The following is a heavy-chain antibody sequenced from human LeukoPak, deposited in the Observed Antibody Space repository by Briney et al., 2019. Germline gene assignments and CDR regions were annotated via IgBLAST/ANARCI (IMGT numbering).Heavy chain of an antibody. J-gene: IGHJ6*03. CDR3: ARSAGQNYYYYYYMDV. CDR2: ISAYNGNT. CDR1: GYTFTSYG. V-gene: IGHV1-18*01. Sequence: ASVKVSCKASGYTFTSYGISWVRQAPGQGPEWMGWISAYNGNTNYAQKLQGRVAMTTDTSTSTAYMELRSLRSDDTAVYYCARSAGQNYYYYYYMDVWGKGTTVTVSS. D-gene: IGHD6-19*01.